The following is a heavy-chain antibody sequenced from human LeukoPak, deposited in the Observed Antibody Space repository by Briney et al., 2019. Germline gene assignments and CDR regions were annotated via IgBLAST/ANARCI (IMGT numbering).Heavy chain of an antibody. CDR3: ARERRLSDYGDSKSLFGYYFDY. Sequence: PGGSLRLSCAASGFTFSSYAMSWVRQAPGKGLEWVSVISGSGGSTYYADSVKGRFTISRDNSKNTLYLQMNSLRAEDTAVYYCARERRLSDYGDSKSLFGYYFDYWGQGTLVTVSS. J-gene: IGHJ4*02. CDR1: GFTFSSYA. D-gene: IGHD4-17*01. V-gene: IGHV3-23*01. CDR2: ISGSGGST.